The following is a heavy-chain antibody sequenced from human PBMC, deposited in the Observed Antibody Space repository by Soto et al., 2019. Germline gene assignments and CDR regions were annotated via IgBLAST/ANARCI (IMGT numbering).Heavy chain of an antibody. CDR3: GVLVAAVGKGYCSCGSWYRDAFDI. Sequence: EVQLVESGGGLVQPGGSLRLSCAASGFTFSSYWMHWVRQAPGKGLVWVSRVNSDGSSTSYADSVKGRFTISRDNAKNALYLKINRLSAVDTAVYYWGVLVAAVGKGYCSCGSWYRDAFDIWGQGTMVTVSS. CDR2: VNSDGSST. V-gene: IGHV3-74*01. CDR1: GFTFSSYW. J-gene: IGHJ3*02. D-gene: IGHD2-15*01.